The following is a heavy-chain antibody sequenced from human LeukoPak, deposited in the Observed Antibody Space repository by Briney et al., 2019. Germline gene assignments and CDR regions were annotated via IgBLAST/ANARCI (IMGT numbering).Heavy chain of an antibody. CDR3: ARYSGSYGVVN. J-gene: IGHJ4*02. Sequence: QPGGSLRLSCAASGFTFSTNWMSWVRQAPGKGLEWVANIKEDGSAKHYVDSVRGRFTISRDNAKNSLYLQMDTLRAEDTAVYYCARYSGSYGVVNWGQGTLVTVPS. V-gene: IGHV3-7*04. D-gene: IGHD1-26*01. CDR2: IKEDGSAK. CDR1: GFTFSTNW.